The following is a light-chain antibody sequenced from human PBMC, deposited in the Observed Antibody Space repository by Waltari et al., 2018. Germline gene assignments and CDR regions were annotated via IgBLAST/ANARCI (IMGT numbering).Light chain of an antibody. CDR3: QSYDSSLSGSWV. Sequence: QSVLTQPPSVSGAPGQRVTISCTGTSSNIGAGYDVHWYQQLPGTAPQLLIYANSKRPSGVPDRFSGSKSGTSASLAITGLQAEDEADYYCQSYDSSLSGSWVFGGGTKLTVL. CDR2: ANS. V-gene: IGLV1-40*01. CDR1: SSNIGAGYD. J-gene: IGLJ3*02.